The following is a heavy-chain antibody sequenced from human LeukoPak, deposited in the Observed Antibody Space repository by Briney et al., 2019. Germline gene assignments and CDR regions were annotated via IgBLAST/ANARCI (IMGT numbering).Heavy chain of an antibody. CDR2: ISPIGSTT. Sequence: GGSLRLSCTASGFSFSGHWMHWARQLPGKGLVWVSRISPIGSTTSYADSVKGRFTVSRDNAKNTLYLQVNNLRAEDTAVYYCARGPNSNWSGLDFWGQGTLLTVSS. CDR3: ARGPNSNWSGLDF. CDR1: GFSFSGHW. J-gene: IGHJ4*02. D-gene: IGHD6-6*01. V-gene: IGHV3-74*01.